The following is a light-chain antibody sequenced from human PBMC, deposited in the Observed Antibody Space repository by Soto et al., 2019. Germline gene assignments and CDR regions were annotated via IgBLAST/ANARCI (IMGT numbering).Light chain of an antibody. Sequence: QSVLTQSASVSGSPGQSITISCTGTSSDVGAYNYVSWYQQHPGKAPKLIIYDVSNRPSGVSNRFSGSKSGNTASLTISALQAEDEADYYCSSFTSSGTRVFGTGTKVTVL. CDR1: SSDVGAYNY. CDR3: SSFTSSGTRV. V-gene: IGLV2-14*01. J-gene: IGLJ1*01. CDR2: DVS.